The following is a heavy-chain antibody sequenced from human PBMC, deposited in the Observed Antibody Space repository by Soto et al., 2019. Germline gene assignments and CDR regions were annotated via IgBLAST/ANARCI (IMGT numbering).Heavy chain of an antibody. CDR3: ARGRIITIFGVVTESFDD. D-gene: IGHD3-3*01. CDR2: IWYDGSNK. CDR1: GFTFSSYG. Sequence: GGSLRLSCAASGFTFSSYGMHWVRQAPGKGLEWVAVIWYDGSNKYYADSVKGRFTISRDNSKNTLYLQMNSLRAEDTAVYYCARGRIITIFGVVTESFDDWGQGTLVTVSS. V-gene: IGHV3-33*01. J-gene: IGHJ4*02.